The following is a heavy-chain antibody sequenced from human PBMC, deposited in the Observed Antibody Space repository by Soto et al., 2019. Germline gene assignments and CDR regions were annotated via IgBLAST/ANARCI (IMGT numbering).Heavy chain of an antibody. J-gene: IGHJ5*01. V-gene: IGHV4-34*01. Sequence: SETLSLTCAVYGGSFSGYYWSWIRQPPGKGLEWIGEINHSGSTNYNPSLKSRVTISVDTSKNQFSLKLTSVTAADTAVYYCVRHHPHRYDLSGYFDSWGQGTLVIVSS. D-gene: IGHD3-22*01. CDR2: INHSGST. CDR3: VRHHPHRYDLSGYFDS. CDR1: GGSFSGYY.